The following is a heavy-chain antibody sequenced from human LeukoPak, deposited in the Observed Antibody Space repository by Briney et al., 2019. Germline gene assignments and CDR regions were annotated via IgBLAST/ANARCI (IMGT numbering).Heavy chain of an antibody. CDR1: GGSFSDYF. CDR2: ISHSGNT. D-gene: IGHD6-19*01. CDR3: ARQLEGSGSLRY. J-gene: IGHJ4*02. V-gene: IGHV4-34*01. Sequence: SETLSLTCAVYGGSFSDYFWSWIRQPPGKGLEWIGEISHSGNTTYNPSLRSRVTISGDTSKKQFSLKLSSVTAADTAVYYCARQLEGSGSLRYWGQGTLVTVSS.